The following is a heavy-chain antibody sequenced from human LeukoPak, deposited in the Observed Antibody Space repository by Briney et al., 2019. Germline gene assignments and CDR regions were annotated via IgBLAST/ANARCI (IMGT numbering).Heavy chain of an antibody. CDR3: ARGAAVGQTRDY. Sequence: GASVKVSCKASGYTFTGYYIHWVRQAPGQGLYWMGRINPNSGDRNYAQKFQGRVTMNRDTSISAADMELRSLRSDDTAVYYCARGAAVGQTRDYWGQGTLVTVSS. V-gene: IGHV1-2*06. D-gene: IGHD6-13*01. J-gene: IGHJ4*02. CDR1: GYTFTGYY. CDR2: INPNSGDR.